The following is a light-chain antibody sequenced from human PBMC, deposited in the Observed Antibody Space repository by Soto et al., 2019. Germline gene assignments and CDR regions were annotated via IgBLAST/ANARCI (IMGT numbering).Light chain of an antibody. CDR3: QQVNSYPQT. J-gene: IGKJ5*01. V-gene: IGKV1-39*01. CDR2: AAS. CDR1: QSISSY. Sequence: DIQMSQSPSSLSASVGDRVTITCRASQSISSYLNWYQQKPGKAPKLLIYAASSLHSGVPARFSGSRSGTDFTLTISSLQPEDFATYYCQQVNSYPQTFGQGTRLEIK.